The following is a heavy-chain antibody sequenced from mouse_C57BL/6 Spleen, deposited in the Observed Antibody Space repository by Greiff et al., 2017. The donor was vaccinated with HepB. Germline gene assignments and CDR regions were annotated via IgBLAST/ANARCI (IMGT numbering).Heavy chain of an antibody. CDR3: ARETVITTVVATSGDFDY. V-gene: IGHV1-82*01. J-gene: IGHJ2*01. Sequence: QVQLQQSGPELVKPGASVKISCKASGYAFSSSWMNWVKQRPGKGLEWIGRIYPGDGDTNYNGKFKGKATLTADKSSSTAYMQLSSLTSEDSAVYFCARETVITTVVATSGDFDYWGQGTTLTVSS. D-gene: IGHD1-1*01. CDR1: GYAFSSSW. CDR2: IYPGDGDT.